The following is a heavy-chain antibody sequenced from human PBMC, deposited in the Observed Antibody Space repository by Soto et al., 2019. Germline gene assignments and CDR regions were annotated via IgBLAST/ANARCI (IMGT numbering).Heavy chain of an antibody. Sequence: ASVKVSCKASGGTLSSYAFTGVRQAPGQGLEWMGGIIPIFNTANYAQKFQGRVTITADESTSTAYMEVNSLRSEDTAVYYCARVRPTDHVGNYTKGMDVWGQGTTVTFSS. V-gene: IGHV1-69*13. CDR2: IIPIFNTA. D-gene: IGHD4-4*01. CDR3: ARVRPTDHVGNYTKGMDV. J-gene: IGHJ6*02. CDR1: GGTLSSYA.